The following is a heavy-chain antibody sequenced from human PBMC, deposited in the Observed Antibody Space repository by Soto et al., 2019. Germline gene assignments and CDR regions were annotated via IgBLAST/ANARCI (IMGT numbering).Heavy chain of an antibody. CDR3: ARLLDYYGSGSYFFDY. J-gene: IGHJ4*02. D-gene: IGHD3-10*01. Sequence: LGESLKISCKGSGYSFTSYWIGWVRQMPGKGLEWMGIIYPGDSDTRYSPSFQGQVTISADKSISTAYLQWSSLKASDTAMYYCARLLDYYGSGSYFFDYWGQGTLVTVSS. CDR1: GYSFTSYW. V-gene: IGHV5-51*01. CDR2: IYPGDSDT.